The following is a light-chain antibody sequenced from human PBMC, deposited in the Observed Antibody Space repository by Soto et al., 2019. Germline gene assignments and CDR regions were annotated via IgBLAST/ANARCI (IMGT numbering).Light chain of an antibody. V-gene: IGKV3-15*01. J-gene: IGKJ2*01. CDR3: QQYNNWPHT. CDR1: QSVSSN. CDR2: GAS. Sequence: EIVMTQSSATLSVSPGERATLSCRASQSVSSNLAWYQQKPGQAPRLLIYGASTRATGIPARFSGSGSGTEFTLTISSLQSKDFAVYYCQQYNNWPHTFGQGTKLEIK.